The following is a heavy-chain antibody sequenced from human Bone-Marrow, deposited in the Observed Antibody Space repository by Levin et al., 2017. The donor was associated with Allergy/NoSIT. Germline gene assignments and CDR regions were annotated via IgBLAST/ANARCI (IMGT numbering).Heavy chain of an antibody. CDR3: TTAKVGSSSWIDC. D-gene: IGHD6-13*01. CDR1: GFTFSNAW. J-gene: IGHJ4*02. V-gene: IGHV3-15*01. Sequence: PGGSLRLSCAASGFTFSNAWMSWVRQAPGKGLEWVGRIKSKTDGGTTDYAAPVKGRFTISRDDSKNTLFLQMNSLNIEDTAIYYCTTAKVGSSSWIDCWGQGTLVTVSS. CDR2: IKSKTDGGTT.